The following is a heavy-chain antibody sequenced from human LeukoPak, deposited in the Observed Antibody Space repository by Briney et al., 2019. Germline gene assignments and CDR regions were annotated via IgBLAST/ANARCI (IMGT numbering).Heavy chain of an antibody. CDR2: IYYSGST. V-gene: IGHV4-59*08. J-gene: IGHJ6*02. CDR3: ARLSYYYGMDV. CDR1: GGSISGYY. Sequence: SETLSLTCTVSGGSISGYYWSWIRQPPGKGLEWIGYIYYSGSTNYNPSLKSRVTISVDTSKNQFSLKLSSVTAADTAVYYCARLSYYYGMDVWGQGTTVTVSS.